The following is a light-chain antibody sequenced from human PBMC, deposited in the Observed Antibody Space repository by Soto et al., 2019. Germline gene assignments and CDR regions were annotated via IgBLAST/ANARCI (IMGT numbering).Light chain of an antibody. V-gene: IGLV1-51*01. Sequence: QSVLTQPPSVSAAPGQKVPISCSGSSSNIGNNYVSWYQQLPGTAPKLLIYDNNKRPSGIPDRFSGSKSGTSATLGTTGLQTGDEADYYCGTWDSSLSAVVFGGGTKLTVL. CDR3: GTWDSSLSAVV. J-gene: IGLJ2*01. CDR2: DNN. CDR1: SSNIGNNY.